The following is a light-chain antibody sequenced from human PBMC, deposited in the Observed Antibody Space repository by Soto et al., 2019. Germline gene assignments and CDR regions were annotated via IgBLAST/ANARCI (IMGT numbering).Light chain of an antibody. CDR2: DAS. J-gene: IGKJ5*01. CDR3: QERSKWPIT. CDR1: QSVSSY. V-gene: IGKV3-11*01. Sequence: EIVLTQSPATLSLSPGERATLSCRASQSVSSYLAWYQQKPGQAPRLLIYDASNRATGIPARFSGSGSGTDFSLTSSSLEPEDFAVYYCQERSKWPITFGQGTRLEIK.